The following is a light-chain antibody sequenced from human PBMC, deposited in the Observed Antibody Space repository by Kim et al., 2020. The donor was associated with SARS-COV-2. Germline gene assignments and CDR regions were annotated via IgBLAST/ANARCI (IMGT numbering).Light chain of an antibody. CDR1: SSNIGNNY. V-gene: IGLV1-51*01. J-gene: IGLJ2*01. CDR3: GTWDSSLSAVV. Sequence: GQKVTISCSGSSSNIGNNYVSWYQQLPGTAPKLLIYDNNNRPSGIPDRFSGSKSGTSATLGITGLQTGDEADYYCGTWDSSLSAVVFGGGTKVTVL. CDR2: DNN.